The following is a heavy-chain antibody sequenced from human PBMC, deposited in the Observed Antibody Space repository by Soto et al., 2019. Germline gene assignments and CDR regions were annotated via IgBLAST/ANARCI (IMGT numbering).Heavy chain of an antibody. J-gene: IGHJ4*02. D-gene: IGHD6-13*01. Sequence: GGSLRLSCAASGFTFSSYAMSWVRQAPGKGLEWVSAISGSGGSTYYADSVKGRFTISRVNSKNTLYLQMNSLRAEDTAVYYCAKDLAAAYYFDYWGQGTLVTVSS. V-gene: IGHV3-23*01. CDR1: GFTFSSYA. CDR3: AKDLAAAYYFDY. CDR2: ISGSGGST.